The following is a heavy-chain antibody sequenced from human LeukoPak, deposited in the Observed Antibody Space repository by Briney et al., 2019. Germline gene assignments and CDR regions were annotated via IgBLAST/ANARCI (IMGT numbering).Heavy chain of an antibody. CDR3: ARNWDGY. V-gene: IGHV3-7*01. J-gene: IGHJ4*02. Sequence: PGGSLRLSCAASGIILSSHSMSWVRQAPGKGLECVAKIKKDGSEKYYVDSVKGRFTISRDNAKNSLYLQMNSLRDEDTAVYYCARNWDGYWGQGTQVTVSS. CDR1: GIILSSHS. D-gene: IGHD1-26*01. CDR2: IKKDGSEK.